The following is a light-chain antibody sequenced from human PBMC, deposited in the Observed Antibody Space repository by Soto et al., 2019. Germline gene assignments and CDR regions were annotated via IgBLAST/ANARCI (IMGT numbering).Light chain of an antibody. CDR3: QQYGSSRT. Sequence: EIVLTQSPGTLSLSPGERATVSCRASQSVSSSYLAWYQQKPGQAPRLLIYGASSRATGIPDRFSGSGSGTDFTLTLSRLEPDDFAVYYCQQYGSSRTFGQGTKVEIK. CDR1: QSVSSSY. V-gene: IGKV3-20*01. CDR2: GAS. J-gene: IGKJ1*01.